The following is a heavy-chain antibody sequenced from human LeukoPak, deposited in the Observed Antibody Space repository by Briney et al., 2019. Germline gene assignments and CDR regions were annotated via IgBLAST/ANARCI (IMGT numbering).Heavy chain of an antibody. D-gene: IGHD2-15*01. V-gene: IGHV3-66*01. Sequence: ETLSLTCTVSGGSISSYYWSWVRQAPGKGLEWVSVIYSGGSTYYADSVKGRFTISRDNSKNTLYLQMNSLRAEDTAVYYCARGRLAGGYCSGGSCYPVVYWGQGTLVTVSS. CDR3: ARGRLAGGYCSGGSCYPVVY. CDR1: GGSISSYY. J-gene: IGHJ4*02. CDR2: IYSGGST.